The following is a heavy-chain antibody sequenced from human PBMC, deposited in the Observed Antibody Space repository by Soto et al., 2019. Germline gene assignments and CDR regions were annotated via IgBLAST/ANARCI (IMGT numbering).Heavy chain of an antibody. CDR3: ARGSVRGILTGYNYYYYGMDV. D-gene: IGHD3-9*01. CDR1: GYTFTGYY. Sequence: EASVKVSCKASGYTFTGYYMHWVRQAPGQGLEWMGWINPNSGGTNYAQKFQGWVTMTRDTSISTAYMELSRLRSDDTAVYYCARGSVRGILTGYNYYYYGMDVWGQRTAVTVSS. CDR2: INPNSGGT. J-gene: IGHJ6*02. V-gene: IGHV1-2*04.